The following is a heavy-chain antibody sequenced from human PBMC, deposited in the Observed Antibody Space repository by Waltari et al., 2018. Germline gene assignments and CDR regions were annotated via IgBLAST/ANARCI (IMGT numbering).Heavy chain of an antibody. CDR1: GYSISSGYY. V-gene: IGHV4-38-2*02. D-gene: IGHD5-18*01. Sequence: QVQLQESGPGLVKPSETLSLTCAVSGYSISSGYYWGWIRQPPGKGLEWIGSIYHSGSTYYNPSPNSRVTISVDTSKNQFSLKLSSVTAADTAVYYCARDKRGTAMVTHWGQGTLVTVSS. CDR2: IYHSGST. CDR3: ARDKRGTAMVTH. J-gene: IGHJ4*02.